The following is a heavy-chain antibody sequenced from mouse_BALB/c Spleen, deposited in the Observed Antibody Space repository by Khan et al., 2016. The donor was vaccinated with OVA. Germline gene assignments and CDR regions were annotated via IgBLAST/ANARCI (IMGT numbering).Heavy chain of an antibody. CDR2: IYPGTDNS. Sequence: QVQLKQSGAELVRPGASVKLSCKTSGYIFTSYWIHWIKQRSGQGLEWIARIYPGTDNSYYNEKFKDKATLTADKSSSTAYMQLSSLKSEDSDVYFCAREDALYHFDHWGQGTTLTVSS. V-gene: IGHV1-76*01. CDR1: GYIFTSYW. J-gene: IGHJ2*01. CDR3: AREDALYHFDH.